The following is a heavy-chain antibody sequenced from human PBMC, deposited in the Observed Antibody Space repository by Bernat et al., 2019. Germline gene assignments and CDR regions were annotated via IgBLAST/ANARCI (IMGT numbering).Heavy chain of an antibody. Sequence: QLQLQESGPGLVKPSETLSLTCDVYGGSFSDYFWTWIRQPPGKGLEWIGEINRSGSISYSPSLKSRVTISVDTSKNQFSLKLNSVTAADTAVYYCARGLTGPRLGDWGQGTLVTVSS. CDR2: INRSGSI. CDR3: ARGLTGPRLGD. CDR1: GGSFSDYF. V-gene: IGHV4-34*01. J-gene: IGHJ4*02. D-gene: IGHD3-16*01.